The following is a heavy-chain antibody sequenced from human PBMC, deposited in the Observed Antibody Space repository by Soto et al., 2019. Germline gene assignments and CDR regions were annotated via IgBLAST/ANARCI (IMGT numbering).Heavy chain of an antibody. Sequence: QVQLVESGGGVVQPGRSLRLTCAASGFILSGSGMHWVRQAPGKGLEWVALVSNDGIRKYYGDSVKGRFTISRDNAENTLYLQMNSLRAEDTAVYDCARWVGGSMYDNSGKYDSWGQGTLVTVSS. J-gene: IGHJ5*01. V-gene: IGHV3-30*03. CDR1: GFILSGSG. CDR3: ARWVGGSMYDNSGKYDS. D-gene: IGHD3-22*01. CDR2: VSNDGIRK.